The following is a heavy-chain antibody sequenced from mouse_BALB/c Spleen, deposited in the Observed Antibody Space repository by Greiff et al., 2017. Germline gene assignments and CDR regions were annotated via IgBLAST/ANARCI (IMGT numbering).Heavy chain of an antibody. J-gene: IGHJ2*01. CDR3: ARSNYGNDVNYFDY. D-gene: IGHD2-2*01. V-gene: IGHV2-2*02. CDR1: GFSLTSYG. Sequence: VQLQQSGPGLVQPSQSLSITCTVSGFSLTSYGVHWVRQSPGKGLEWLGVIWSGGSTDYNAAFISRLSISKDNSKSQVFFKMNSLQANDTAIYYCARSNYGNDVNYFDYWGQGTTLTVSS. CDR2: IWSGGST.